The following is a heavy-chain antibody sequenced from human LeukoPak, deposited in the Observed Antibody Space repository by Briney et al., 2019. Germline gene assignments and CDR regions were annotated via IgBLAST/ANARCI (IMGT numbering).Heavy chain of an antibody. Sequence: GGSLRLSCAASGFTFSSYGMHWVRQAPGKGLEWVAVIWYDGSNKYYADSVKGRFTISRDNSKNTLYLQMNSLRAKDTAVYYCARDYLRAVAGIVYYYYGMDVWGQGTTVTVSS. V-gene: IGHV3-33*01. CDR3: ARDYLRAVAGIVYYYYGMDV. CDR2: IWYDGSNK. CDR1: GFTFSSYG. J-gene: IGHJ6*02. D-gene: IGHD6-19*01.